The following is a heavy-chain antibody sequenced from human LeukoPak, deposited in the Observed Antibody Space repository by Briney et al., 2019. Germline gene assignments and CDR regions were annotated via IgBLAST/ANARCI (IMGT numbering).Heavy chain of an antibody. CDR2: IWYDGTNK. J-gene: IGHJ4*02. D-gene: IGHD1-26*01. CDR3: AKDRHLFGTGSYYYFDL. CDR1: GFTFSSNN. V-gene: IGHV3-33*03. Sequence: GGSLRLSCASSGFTFSSNNMHWVRQAPGMGLEWVAAIWYDGTNKYYADSVKGRFTISRDNSKNTLFLQMNSLRAEDTAVYYCAKDRHLFGTGSYYYFDLWGQGTLVTVYS.